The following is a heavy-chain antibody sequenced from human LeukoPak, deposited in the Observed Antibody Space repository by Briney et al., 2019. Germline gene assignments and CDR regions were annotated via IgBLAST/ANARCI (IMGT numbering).Heavy chain of an antibody. CDR2: IYYSGST. J-gene: IGHJ4*02. Sequence: SETLSLTCIVSGGSISSYYWSWIRQPPGKGLEWIGYIYYSGSTNYNPSLKSRVTISVDTSKNQFSLKLSSVTAADTAVYYCARGDGGNIDYWGQGTLVTVSS. CDR1: GGSISSYY. CDR3: ARGDGGNIDY. V-gene: IGHV4-59*01. D-gene: IGHD4-23*01.